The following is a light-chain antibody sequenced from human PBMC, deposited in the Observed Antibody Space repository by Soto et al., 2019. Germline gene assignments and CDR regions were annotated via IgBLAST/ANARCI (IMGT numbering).Light chain of an antibody. CDR2: RAS. J-gene: IGKJ2*01. CDR1: HSIDTA. V-gene: IGKV1-5*03. Sequence: DIQMTQSPSTLSAFVGARVTITCRASHSIDTALAWYQQKPGTAPHLIIYRASNLESGVPSRFSGSGSGTEFTLAISSLQPDDFATYYCQQYGRLLTFGQGTRLEIK. CDR3: QQYGRLLT.